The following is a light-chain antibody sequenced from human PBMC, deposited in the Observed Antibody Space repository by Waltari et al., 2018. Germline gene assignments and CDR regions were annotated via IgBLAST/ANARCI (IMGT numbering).Light chain of an antibody. CDR2: EAG. CDR3: QQYDDVPRYT. J-gene: IGKJ2*01. CDR1: HDISQY. V-gene: IGKV1-33*01. Sequence: DIQMTQSPSSLSASVGDSVTITCRASHDISQYVNWYHQRPGKAPKLLSYEAGLLEVGVSSRFSGGGYGTVFTLTITSVQPEDFGTYLCQQYDDVPRYTVGQGT.